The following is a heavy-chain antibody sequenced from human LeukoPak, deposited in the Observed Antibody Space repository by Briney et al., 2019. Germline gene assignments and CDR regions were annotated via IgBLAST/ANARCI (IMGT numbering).Heavy chain of an antibody. J-gene: IGHJ4*02. D-gene: IGHD3-16*02. Sequence: GRSLRLSCAASGFTFSSYGMHWVRQAPGEGLEWVAVIWYDGSNKYYADSVKGRFTISRDNSKNTLYLQMNSLRAEDTAVYYCARDTGGAILDYWGQGTLVTVSS. V-gene: IGHV3-33*01. CDR2: IWYDGSNK. CDR3: ARDTGGAILDY. CDR1: GFTFSSYG.